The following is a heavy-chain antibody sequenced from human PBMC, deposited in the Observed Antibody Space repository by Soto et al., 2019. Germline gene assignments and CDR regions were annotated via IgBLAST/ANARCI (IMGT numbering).Heavy chain of an antibody. CDR1: DFDFSSYG. CDR3: AGDSGWPILNFDN. J-gene: IGHJ4*02. D-gene: IGHD3-10*01. CDR2: SSYDGRET. V-gene: IGHV3-30*03. Sequence: PGGSLRLSCAASDFDFSSYGIHWVRQAPGKGLEWVAASSYDGRETFDADSAKGRFTVSKEMSKNTAFLQMNALRHEDTAVYFCAGDSGWPILNFDNWGQGTPVTVSS.